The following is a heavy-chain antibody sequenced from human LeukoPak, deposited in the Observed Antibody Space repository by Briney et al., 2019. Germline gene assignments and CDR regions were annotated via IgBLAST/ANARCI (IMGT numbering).Heavy chain of an antibody. D-gene: IGHD6-13*01. CDR3: ARSEQQLVLPYYFDY. CDR1: GYSISGGYY. V-gene: IGHV4-38-2*02. J-gene: IGHJ4*02. Sequence: TSETLSLTCTVSGYSISGGYYWGWIRQPPGKGLEWIGSIYHSGGTYYNPSLKSRVTISVDTSKNQFSLKLSSVTAADTAVYYCARSEQQLVLPYYFDYWGQGTLVTVSS. CDR2: IYHSGGT.